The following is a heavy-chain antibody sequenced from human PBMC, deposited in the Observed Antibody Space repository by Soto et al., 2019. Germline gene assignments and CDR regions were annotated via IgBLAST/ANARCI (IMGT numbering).Heavy chain of an antibody. V-gene: IGHV5-51*01. D-gene: IGHD2-2*01. Sequence: GESLKISCKGSGYSFTSYWIGWVRQMPGKVLEWMGIIYPGDPDTRYSPSFQGQVTISADKSISTAYLQWSSLKASDTAMYYCARHSYCSSTSCRTLIHYYYGMDVWGQGTTVTVSS. CDR2: IYPGDPDT. CDR3: ARHSYCSSTSCRTLIHYYYGMDV. CDR1: GYSFTSYW. J-gene: IGHJ6*02.